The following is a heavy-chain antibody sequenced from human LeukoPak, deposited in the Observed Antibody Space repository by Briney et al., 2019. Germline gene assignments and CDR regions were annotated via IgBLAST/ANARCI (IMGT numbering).Heavy chain of an antibody. CDR3: ATRGLYYYDSSGLRYYYYGMDV. V-gene: IGHV1-69*10. Sequence: SVKVSFKASGATFTSNTISLGRDGPGQGNEWVGVIIPIIGKANHAQKLAGRVTITADKTTRTAYMEMSSQRSEDTAVYYCATRGLYYYDSSGLRYYYYGMDVGGEGTTVTVS. J-gene: IGHJ6*02. D-gene: IGHD3-22*01. CDR2: IIPIIGKA. CDR1: GATFTSNT.